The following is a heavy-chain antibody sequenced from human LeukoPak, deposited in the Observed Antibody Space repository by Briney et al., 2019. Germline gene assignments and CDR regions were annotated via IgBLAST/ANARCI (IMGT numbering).Heavy chain of an antibody. V-gene: IGHV1-69*04. Sequence: ASVKVSCKASGDTFSKYTFSWVRQAPGQGLEWMGRIIPIPDIANYPQKFQGRVTITADILTSTTYMELSSLRSDDTAVYYCARDHCSGGTCLGGHWGQGTLVTVSS. CDR1: GDTFSKYT. J-gene: IGHJ4*02. D-gene: IGHD2-15*01. CDR3: ARDHCSGGTCLGGH. CDR2: IIPIPDIA.